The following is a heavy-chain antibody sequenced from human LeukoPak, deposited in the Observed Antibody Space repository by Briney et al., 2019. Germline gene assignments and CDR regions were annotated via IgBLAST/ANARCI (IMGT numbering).Heavy chain of an antibody. D-gene: IGHD5-12*01. CDR2: IYPGDSDT. J-gene: IGHJ4*02. Sequence: GESLKISCKGSGYSFTSYWIGWVRKLPGKGLEWMGIIYPGDSDTRYSPSFQGQVTISADKSISTAYLQWSSLKASDTAMYYCARVSRAGYSGYDYGYWGQGTLVTVSS. V-gene: IGHV5-51*01. CDR3: ARVSRAGYSGYDYGY. CDR1: GYSFTSYW.